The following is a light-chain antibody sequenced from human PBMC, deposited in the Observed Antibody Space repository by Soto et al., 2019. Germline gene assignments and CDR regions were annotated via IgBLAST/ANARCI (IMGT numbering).Light chain of an antibody. CDR3: CSYAGGSSVV. J-gene: IGLJ2*01. V-gene: IGLV2-11*01. CDR2: DVT. Sequence: QSVLTQPRSVSGSPGQSVTISCSGTSSDVGGYNFVSWYQHYTGKAPKLIFYDVTKRPSGVPDRFSGSKSGNTASLTISGLQVEDEADYFCCSYAGGSSVVFGGGTKLTVL. CDR1: SSDVGGYNF.